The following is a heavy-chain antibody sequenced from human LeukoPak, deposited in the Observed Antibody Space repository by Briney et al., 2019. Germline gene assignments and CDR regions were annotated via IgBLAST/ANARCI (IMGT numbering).Heavy chain of an antibody. J-gene: IGHJ5*02. CDR1: GYTLTELS. CDR3: ARDRIPNSSGIGGYWFDP. D-gene: IGHD3-22*01. CDR2: FDPEDGET. V-gene: IGHV1-24*01. Sequence: GASVKASCKVSGYTLTELSMHWVRQAPGKGLEWMGGFDPEDGETIYAQKFRGRVTMTEDTSTDTAYMELSSLRSEDTAVYYCARDRIPNSSGIGGYWFDPWGQGTLVTVSS.